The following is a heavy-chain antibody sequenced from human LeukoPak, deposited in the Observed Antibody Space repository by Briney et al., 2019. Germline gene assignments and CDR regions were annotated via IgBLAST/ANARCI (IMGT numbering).Heavy chain of an antibody. J-gene: IGHJ5*02. V-gene: IGHV4-39*01. CDR3: ARVYTGGYSGSYLFDP. Sequence: TSETLSLTCAVSGGSISSNSYYWGWIRQPPGKGLEWIGSIYYSGSTYYNPSLKSRVTISVDTSKNQFSLKLSSVTAADTAVYYCARVYTGGYSGSYLFDPWGQGTLVTVSS. D-gene: IGHD1-26*01. CDR1: GGSISSNSYY. CDR2: IYYSGST.